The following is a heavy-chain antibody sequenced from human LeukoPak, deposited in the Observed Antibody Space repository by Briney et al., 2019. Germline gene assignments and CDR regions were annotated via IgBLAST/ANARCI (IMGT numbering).Heavy chain of an antibody. D-gene: IGHD4-23*01. CDR2: ISRSSSYI. V-gene: IGHV3-21*01. CDR1: TITFSTST. J-gene: IGHJ4*02. CDR3: AREHNSPNRFDY. Sequence: GGSLRLSWAASTITFSTSTMNWVRQAPGKGLEWVSSISRSSSYINYADSVKGRFTISTDNAKNSLYLQMNSLRAEDTAVYDCAREHNSPNRFDYCGQGTLVTVSS.